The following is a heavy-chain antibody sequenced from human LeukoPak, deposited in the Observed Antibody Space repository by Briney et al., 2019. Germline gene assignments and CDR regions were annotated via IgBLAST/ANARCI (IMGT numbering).Heavy chain of an antibody. J-gene: IGHJ4*02. V-gene: IGHV1-2*02. CDR1: GYTFTGYY. Sequence: ASVTLSCTASGYTFTGYYMHWVRQAPGQGLEWMGWINPNSGGTNYAQKFQGRVTMTRDTSITTAYVELSRLRSDDTAVYFCARDMYNWNYVVYWGQGTLVTVSS. D-gene: IGHD1-20*01. CDR3: ARDMYNWNYVVY. CDR2: INPNSGGT.